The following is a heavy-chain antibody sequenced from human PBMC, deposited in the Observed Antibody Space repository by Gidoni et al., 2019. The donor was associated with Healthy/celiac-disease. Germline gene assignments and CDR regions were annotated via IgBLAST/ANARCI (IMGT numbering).Heavy chain of an antibody. J-gene: IGHJ4*02. D-gene: IGHD3-22*01. CDR2: ISYDGSNK. CDR1: GFPFSSYG. CDR3: AKGTAYYDSSGPGY. Sequence: QVQLVESGGGVVQPGRSLRLSCAASGFPFSSYGMHWVRQAPGKGLEWVAVISYDGSNKYYADSVKGRFTISRDNSKNTLYLQMNSLRAEDTAVYYCAKGTAYYDSSGPGYWGQGTLVTVSS. V-gene: IGHV3-30*18.